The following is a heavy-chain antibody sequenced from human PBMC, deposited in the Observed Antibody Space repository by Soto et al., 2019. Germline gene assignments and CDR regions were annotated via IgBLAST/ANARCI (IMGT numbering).Heavy chain of an antibody. CDR1: GYTFTSYG. Sequence: ASVKVSCKASGYTFTSYGISWVRQAPGQGLEWMGWISAYNGNTNYARKLQGRVTMTTDTSTSTAYMEMRGLRSDDTAVYYCARDLYYKKLIVATPGHYWGQGTLVTVSS. J-gene: IGHJ4*02. V-gene: IGHV1-18*01. CDR2: ISAYNGNT. D-gene: IGHD5-12*01. CDR3: ARDLYYKKLIVATPGHY.